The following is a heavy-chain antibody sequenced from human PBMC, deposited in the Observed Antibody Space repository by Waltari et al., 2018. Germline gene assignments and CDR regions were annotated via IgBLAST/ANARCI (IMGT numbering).Heavy chain of an antibody. D-gene: IGHD2-2*03. CDR2: IYHDGTT. V-gene: IGHV4-38-2*01. J-gene: IGHJ5*02. CDR1: GYFINTGFF. CDR3: ARQTLGYCTSAACRRLET. Sequence: QVQLQESGPGLVRPAETLSLTCDVSGYFINTGFFWGWTRQPPGKGLEWIGNIYHDGTTYHSPSLKNRLPISLDTSKSQFSLSLTFGTVSASALYYCARQTLGYCTSAACRRLETWGQGILVTVSS.